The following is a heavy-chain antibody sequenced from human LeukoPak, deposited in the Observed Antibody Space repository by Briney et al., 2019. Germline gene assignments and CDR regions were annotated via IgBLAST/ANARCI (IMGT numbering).Heavy chain of an antibody. CDR1: GYGFTSYW. CDR3: AREMGGYCSSTSCRNWFDP. CDR2: IYPGDSDT. D-gene: IGHD2-2*01. J-gene: IGHJ5*02. V-gene: IGHV5-51*01. Sequence: GESLKISCKGSGYGFTSYWIGWVRQMPGKGLEWMGIIYPGDSDTRYSPSFQGQVTISADKSISTAYLQWSSLKASDTAMYYCAREMGGYCSSTSCRNWFDPWGQGTLVTVSS.